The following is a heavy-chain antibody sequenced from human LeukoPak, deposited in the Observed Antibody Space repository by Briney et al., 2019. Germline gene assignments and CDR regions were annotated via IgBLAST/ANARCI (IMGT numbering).Heavy chain of an antibody. CDR3: ARDPPAGAYYFDY. CDR2: ISWNSGTI. CDR1: GFKFDDYA. J-gene: IGHJ4*02. V-gene: IGHV3-9*01. Sequence: GGSLRLSCAASGFKFDDYAMHWVRQAPGKGLEWVSGISWNSGTIGYADSVKGRFTISRDNAKNTLYLQMNSLRAEDTAVYYCARDPPAGAYYFDYWGQGTLVTVSS.